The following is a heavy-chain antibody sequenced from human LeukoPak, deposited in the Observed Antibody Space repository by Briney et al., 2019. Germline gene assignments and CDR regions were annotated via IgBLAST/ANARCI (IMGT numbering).Heavy chain of an antibody. CDR3: ARDGGRYCSGGSCLQYFDY. CDR2: IYYSGST. V-gene: IGHV4-59*01. J-gene: IGHJ4*02. D-gene: IGHD2-15*01. Sequence: SETLSLTCTVSGGYISSYYWSWIRQPPGKGLEWIGYIYYSGSTNYNPSLKSRVTISVDTSKNQFSLKLSSVTAADTAVYYCARDGGRYCSGGSCLQYFDYWGQGTLVTVPS. CDR1: GGYISSYY.